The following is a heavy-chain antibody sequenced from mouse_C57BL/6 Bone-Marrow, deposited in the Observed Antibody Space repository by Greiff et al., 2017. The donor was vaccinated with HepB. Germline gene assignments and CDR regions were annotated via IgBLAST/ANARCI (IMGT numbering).Heavy chain of an antibody. Sequence: QVQLQQSGAELARPGASVKLSCKASGYTFTSYGISWVKQRTGQGLEWIGEIYPRSGNTYYNEKFKGKATLTADKSSSTAYMELRSLTSEDSAVYFCARLGGNYWYFDVWGTGTTVTVSS. V-gene: IGHV1-81*01. D-gene: IGHD2-1*01. CDR3: ARLGGNYWYFDV. CDR1: GYTFTSYG. J-gene: IGHJ1*03. CDR2: IYPRSGNT.